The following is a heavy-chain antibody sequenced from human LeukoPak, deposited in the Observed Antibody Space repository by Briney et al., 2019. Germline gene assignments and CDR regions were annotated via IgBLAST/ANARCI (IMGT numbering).Heavy chain of an antibody. CDR3: AKVGYSSSSGWFDP. CDR2: IRNDESNK. CDR1: GFTFSGYG. V-gene: IGHV3-30*02. Sequence: PGGSLRLSCAASGFTFSGYGIHWVRQAPGKGLEWVAFIRNDESNKYYADSVKGRFTISRDNSKNTLYLQMNSLRAEDTAVYYCAKVGYSSSSGWFDPWGQGTLVTVSS. D-gene: IGHD6-6*01. J-gene: IGHJ5*02.